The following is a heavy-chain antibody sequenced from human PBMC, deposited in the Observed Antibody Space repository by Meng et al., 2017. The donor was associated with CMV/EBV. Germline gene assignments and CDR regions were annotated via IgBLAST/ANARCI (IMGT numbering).Heavy chain of an antibody. CDR2: INPSGGST. J-gene: IGHJ4*02. V-gene: IGHV1-46*01. Sequence: QVQLVQSGAEVKKPGASVKVSCXAXXYTFTSYYMHWVRQAPGQGLEWMGIINPSGGSTSYAQKFQGRVTMTRDTSTSTVYMELSSLRSEDTAVYYCARGMYYDFWSGYYPRLDYWGQGTLVTVSS. CDR1: XYTFTSYY. CDR3: ARGMYYDFWSGYYPRLDY. D-gene: IGHD3-3*01.